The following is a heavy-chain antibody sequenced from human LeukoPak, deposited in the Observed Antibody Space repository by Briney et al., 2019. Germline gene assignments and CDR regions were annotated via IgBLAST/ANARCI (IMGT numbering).Heavy chain of an antibody. J-gene: IGHJ1*01. Sequence: SETLSLTCTVSGGSNSSSSYYWGWIRQPPGKGLEWIGSIYYSGSTYYNPSLKSRVTISVDTSKNQFSLKLSSVTAADTAVYYCARDGRTYYYDSSGYYSPQWGQGTLVTVSS. CDR1: GGSNSSSSYY. CDR3: ARDGRTYYYDSSGYYSPQ. D-gene: IGHD3-22*01. CDR2: IYYSGST. V-gene: IGHV4-39*07.